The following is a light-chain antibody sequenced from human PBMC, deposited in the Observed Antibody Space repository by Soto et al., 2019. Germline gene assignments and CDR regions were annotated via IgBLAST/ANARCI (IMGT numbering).Light chain of an antibody. J-gene: IGLJ2*01. CDR1: SSDVGSYNL. V-gene: IGLV2-23*03. CDR2: EGS. CDR3: CSYAGSSTFVV. Sequence: QSALTQPASVSGSPGPSITISCTGTSSDVGSYNLVSWYQQHPGKAPKLMLYEGSKRPSGVSNRFSGSKSGNTASLTISGLQAEDEADYYCCSYAGSSTFVVFGGGTKLTVL.